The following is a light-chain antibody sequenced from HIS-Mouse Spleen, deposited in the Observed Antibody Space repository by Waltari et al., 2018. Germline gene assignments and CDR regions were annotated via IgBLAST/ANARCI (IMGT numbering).Light chain of an antibody. V-gene: IGLV3-10*01. J-gene: IGLJ2*01. CDR2: EDS. CDR1: ALPTKY. CDR3: YSTDSSGNHRV. Sequence: SYELTQQPSVSVSPAQTARITCSGDALPTKYPYWYQQNSGQAPVLVIYEDSKRPSGIPERFSGSSSGTMATLTISGAQVEDEADYYCYSTDSSGNHRVFGGGTKLTVL.